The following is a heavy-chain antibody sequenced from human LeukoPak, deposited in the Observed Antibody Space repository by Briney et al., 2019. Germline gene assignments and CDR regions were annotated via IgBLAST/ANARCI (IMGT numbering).Heavy chain of an antibody. J-gene: IGHJ4*02. CDR2: ISSSSSTI. V-gene: IGHV3-48*01. CDR3: ARDQRRWLRVTLFDY. CDR1: GFTFSSYS. Sequence: QTGGSLRLSCAASGFTFSSYSMNWVRQAPGKGLEWVSYISSSSSTIYYADSVKGRFTISRDNAKNSLYLQMNSLRAEDTAVYYCARDQRRWLRVTLFDYWGQGTLVTVSS. D-gene: IGHD5-12*01.